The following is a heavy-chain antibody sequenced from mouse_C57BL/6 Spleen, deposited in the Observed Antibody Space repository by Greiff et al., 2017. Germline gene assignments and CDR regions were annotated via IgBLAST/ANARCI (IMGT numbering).Heavy chain of an antibody. CDR3: ARRGDGNYFDY. J-gene: IGHJ2*01. D-gene: IGHD2-1*01. V-gene: IGHV1-69*01. Sequence: QVQLQQPGAELVMPGASVKLSCKASGYTFTSYWMHWVKQRPGQGLEWIGEIDPSDSYTNYNQKFKGKSTLTVDKSSITAYMQLSSLTSEDSAVYYCARRGDGNYFDYWGQGTTLTVSS. CDR1: GYTFTSYW. CDR2: IDPSDSYT.